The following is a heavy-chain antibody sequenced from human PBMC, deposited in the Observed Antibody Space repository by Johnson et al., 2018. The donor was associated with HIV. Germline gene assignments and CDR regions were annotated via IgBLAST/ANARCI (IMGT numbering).Heavy chain of an antibody. D-gene: IGHD3-10*01. CDR1: GFTFDDYA. J-gene: IGHJ3*02. Sequence: VQLVESWVNLVQPGRSLRLSCAASGFTFDDYAIQWVRQAPGKGLAWVSGLDWNSGNIGNTDSVKGRFTISRDNSKNTLYLQMDSLRAEDTAVYYCAKDRGLWFGDDAFDIWGQGTMVTVSS. V-gene: IGHV3-9*01. CDR2: LDWNSGNI. CDR3: AKDRGLWFGDDAFDI.